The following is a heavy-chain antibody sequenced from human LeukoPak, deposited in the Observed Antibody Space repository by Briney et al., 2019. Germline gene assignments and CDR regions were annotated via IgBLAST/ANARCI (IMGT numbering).Heavy chain of an antibody. Sequence: GSLRLSCAASGFNFKTYPMHWVRQAPGKGLEWVGLISFDGSDKSYADSVEGRFTISRDNSKNTLYLQMNSLTSEDTAVYYCARVLGFGSPPACWGQGTLVSVSS. V-gene: IGHV3-30*04. J-gene: IGHJ4*02. CDR1: GFNFKTYP. CDR3: ARVLGFGSPPAC. CDR2: ISFDGSDK. D-gene: IGHD3-10*01.